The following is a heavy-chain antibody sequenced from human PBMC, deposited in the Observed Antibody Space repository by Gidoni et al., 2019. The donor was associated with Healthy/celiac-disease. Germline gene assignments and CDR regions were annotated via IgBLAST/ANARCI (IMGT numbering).Heavy chain of an antibody. CDR2: ISYDGSNK. CDR3: AKVEVGATYRTLADY. V-gene: IGHV3-30*18. CDR1: GFTFSSYG. J-gene: IGHJ4*02. D-gene: IGHD1-26*01. Sequence: QVQLVESGGGVVQPGRSLRLSCAASGFTFSSYGMHWVRQAPGKGLEWVAVISYDGSNKYYADSVKGRFTISRDNSKNTLYLQMNSLRAEDTAVYYCAKVEVGATYRTLADYWGQGTLVTVSS.